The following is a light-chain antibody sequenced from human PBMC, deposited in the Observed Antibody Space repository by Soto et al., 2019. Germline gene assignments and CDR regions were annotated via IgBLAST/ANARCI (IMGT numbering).Light chain of an antibody. CDR3: QQYGSSRGIFT. Sequence: EIVLTQSPGTLSLSPGERATLSCRASQSVSSSYLAWYQQKPGQAPRLLIYGASSRATGIPDRFSGSGSGTDFTLTISRLEPEDFAVYYCQQYGSSRGIFTFGTGTKVDIK. CDR1: QSVSSSY. V-gene: IGKV3-20*01. CDR2: GAS. J-gene: IGKJ3*01.